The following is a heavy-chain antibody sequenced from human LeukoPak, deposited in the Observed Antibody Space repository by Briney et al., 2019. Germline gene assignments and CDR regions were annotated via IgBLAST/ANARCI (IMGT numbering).Heavy chain of an antibody. CDR1: GFTFSQYY. D-gene: IGHD1-14*01. CDR3: ARMPEASGLDY. V-gene: IGHV3-11*06. J-gene: IGHJ4*02. Sequence: GGSLRLSCAASGFTFSQYYMTWIRQAPGKGLEWISYISSSSSYANYADSVKGRFTISRDNDKNTVYLQMNSLRAEDTAVYYCARMPEASGLDYWGQGTLVTVSS. CDR2: ISSSSSYA.